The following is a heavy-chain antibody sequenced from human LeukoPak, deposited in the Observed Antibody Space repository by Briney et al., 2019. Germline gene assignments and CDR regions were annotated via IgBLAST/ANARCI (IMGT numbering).Heavy chain of an antibody. J-gene: IGHJ6*02. Sequence: PGGSLRHSCAASGFTFSSYAMSWVRQAPGKGLEWVSAISGSGGSTYYADSVKGRFTISRDNAKNSLYLQMNSLRAEDTAVYYCGAGRGGNYYYGMDVWGQGTTVTVSS. CDR1: GFTFSSYA. V-gene: IGHV3-23*01. D-gene: IGHD2-15*01. CDR3: GAGRGGNYYYGMDV. CDR2: ISGSGGST.